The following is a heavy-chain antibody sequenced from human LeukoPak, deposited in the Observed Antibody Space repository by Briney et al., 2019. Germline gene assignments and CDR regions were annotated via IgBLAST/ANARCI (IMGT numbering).Heavy chain of an antibody. CDR2: IQQDGSAK. CDR1: GFTFSSYW. J-gene: IGHJ4*02. V-gene: IGHV3-7*03. CDR3: AKDMGVVTSACYFDY. Sequence: PGGSLRLSCAASGFTFSSYWVSWVRQAPGKGLEWVANIQQDGSAKKYADSVKGRFTISRDNAKNSLYLQMNSLRTEDTALYYCAKDMGVVTSACYFDYWGQGTLVTVSS. D-gene: IGHD4-23*01.